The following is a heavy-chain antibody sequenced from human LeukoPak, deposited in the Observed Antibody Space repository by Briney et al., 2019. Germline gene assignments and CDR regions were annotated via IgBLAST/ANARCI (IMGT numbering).Heavy chain of an antibody. CDR3: ARDRCSTTSCWLNAFDV. Sequence: GGSLRLSCAASGFTVSSNSMSWVRQAPGKGLEWVSLIYSGGSMSYADSVRGRFTISRDTSKNTLYLQVNSLRAEDTAVYYCARDRCSTTSCWLNAFDVWGQGTMVTVSS. D-gene: IGHD2-2*01. J-gene: IGHJ3*01. CDR2: IYSGGSM. V-gene: IGHV3-53*01. CDR1: GFTVSSNS.